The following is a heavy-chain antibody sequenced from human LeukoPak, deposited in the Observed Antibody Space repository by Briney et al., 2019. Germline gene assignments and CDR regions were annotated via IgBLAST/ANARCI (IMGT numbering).Heavy chain of an antibody. CDR1: GFTFSSYA. Sequence: PGGSLRLSCAASGFTFSSYAMHWVRQAPGKGLEYISAINNYGGLTYYADSVKGRFTISRDNSKRTLYLQMNSLRAEDTAVYYCAKDRAREHYYGSGSYYDYWGQGTLVTVSS. J-gene: IGHJ4*02. V-gene: IGHV3-64*04. D-gene: IGHD3-10*01. CDR2: INNYGGLT. CDR3: AKDRAREHYYGSGSYYDY.